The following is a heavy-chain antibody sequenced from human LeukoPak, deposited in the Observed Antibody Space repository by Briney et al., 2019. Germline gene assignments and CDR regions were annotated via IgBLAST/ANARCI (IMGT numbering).Heavy chain of an antibody. D-gene: IGHD4-23*01. J-gene: IGHJ4*02. CDR3: ARWATVVTPILYFGVASYYFDY. Sequence: PSETLSLTCTVSGYSISSGFYWGWIRQPPGKGLEWIGSIYHSGSTYYNPSLKSRVTISVDTSKNQFSLRLRSVTAADTAVYYCARWATVVTPILYFGVASYYFDYWGQGTLVTVSS. V-gene: IGHV4-38-2*02. CDR2: IYHSGST. CDR1: GYSISSGFY.